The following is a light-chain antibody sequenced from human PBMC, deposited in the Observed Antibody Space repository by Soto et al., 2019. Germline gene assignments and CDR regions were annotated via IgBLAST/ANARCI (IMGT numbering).Light chain of an antibody. Sequence: DIVWTQSPGTLCLSPGERATLSCWASQSLSTDYLAWYQQKPGQPPMLLIYGASSRATGIPDRFSGSGCGTDFALTIRRLEPEDVAVYYCQQYGSSPSTFGQGTKLEIK. CDR3: QQYGSSPST. J-gene: IGKJ2*01. CDR1: QSLSTDY. CDR2: GAS. V-gene: IGKV3-20*01.